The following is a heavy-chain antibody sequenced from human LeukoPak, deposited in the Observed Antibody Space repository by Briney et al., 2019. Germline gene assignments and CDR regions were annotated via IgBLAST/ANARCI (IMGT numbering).Heavy chain of an antibody. CDR3: ARLSGDYDSGGYGGPFDI. Sequence: PGGSLRLSCAASGFTFDDYGMSWVRQAPGKGLEWVSGINWNGGSTGYADSVKGRFTISRDNAKNSLYLQMNSLRVEDTALYYCARLSGDYDSGGYGGPFDIWGQGTMVTVSP. V-gene: IGHV3-20*04. D-gene: IGHD3-22*01. J-gene: IGHJ3*02. CDR1: GFTFDDYG. CDR2: INWNGGST.